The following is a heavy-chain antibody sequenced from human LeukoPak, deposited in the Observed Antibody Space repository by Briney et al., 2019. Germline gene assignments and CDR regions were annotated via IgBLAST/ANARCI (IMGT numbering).Heavy chain of an antibody. CDR2: INHSGST. V-gene: IGHV4-34*01. D-gene: IGHD5-18*01. Sequence: SETLSLTCAVYGGSFSGYYWSWIRQPPGKGLEWIGEINHSGSTNYNPSLKSRVTISVDTSKNQFSLKLSSVTAADTAVYYCARSRGYSYGTTFLDYWGQGTLVTVSS. CDR3: ARSRGYSYGTTFLDY. J-gene: IGHJ4*02. CDR1: GGSFSGYY.